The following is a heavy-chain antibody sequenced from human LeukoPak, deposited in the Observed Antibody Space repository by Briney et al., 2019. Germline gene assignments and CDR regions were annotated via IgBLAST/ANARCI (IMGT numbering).Heavy chain of an antibody. CDR2: IKEGGSEI. D-gene: IGHD2-21*01. Sequence: SGGSLRLSCAASGFAFSSSWMNWVRQAPGKGLEWVANIKEGGSEIYYQDSVKGRFTISGDDSTSSLYLQMNSLRAEDTAVYYCARGRGGDWGQGTLVTVSS. CDR1: GFAFSSSW. J-gene: IGHJ4*02. CDR3: ARGRGGD. V-gene: IGHV3-7*01.